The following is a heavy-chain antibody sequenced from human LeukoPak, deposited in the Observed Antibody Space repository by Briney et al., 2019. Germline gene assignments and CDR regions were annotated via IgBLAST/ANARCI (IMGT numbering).Heavy chain of an antibody. V-gene: IGHV1-2*02. Sequence: ASVTVSCKTSGYSFTGQYMHWVRQAPGQGLDWMGWINANSGETNYAQKFQGRVTMIRDTSISTAYMEMSRLPSDDTAMYYCARVLGSRVDPWGQGTLVTVSS. J-gene: IGHJ5*02. CDR3: ARVLGSRVDP. CDR2: INANSGET. CDR1: GYSFTGQY.